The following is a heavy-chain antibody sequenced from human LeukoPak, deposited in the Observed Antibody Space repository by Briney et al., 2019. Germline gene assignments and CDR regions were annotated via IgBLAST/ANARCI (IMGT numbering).Heavy chain of an antibody. D-gene: IGHD6-13*01. V-gene: IGHV1-18*01. J-gene: IGHJ4*02. CDR1: GYTFTSYG. Sequence: ASVKVSCKASGYTFTSYGISWVRQAPGQGLEWMGWISAYNGNTNYAQKLQGRVTMTRNTSISTAYMELSSLTSEDTAVYFCARGPWRSPAYSSSWYINYWGQGTLVTVSS. CDR3: ARGPWRSPAYSSSWYINY. CDR2: ISAYNGNT.